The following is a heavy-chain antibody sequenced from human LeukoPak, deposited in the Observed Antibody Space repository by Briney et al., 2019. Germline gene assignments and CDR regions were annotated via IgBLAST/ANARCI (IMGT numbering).Heavy chain of an antibody. V-gene: IGHV1-69*01. Sequence: GSSVKVSCKASGGTFSSYAISWVRQAPGQGLEWMGGIIPIFGTANYAQKFQGRVTITADESTSTAYMELSSLRSEDTAVYYCARDLGRRCSGGSCNYYSNYMDVWGKGTTVTISS. J-gene: IGHJ6*03. D-gene: IGHD2-15*01. CDR3: ARDLGRRCSGGSCNYYSNYMDV. CDR1: GGTFSSYA. CDR2: IIPIFGTA.